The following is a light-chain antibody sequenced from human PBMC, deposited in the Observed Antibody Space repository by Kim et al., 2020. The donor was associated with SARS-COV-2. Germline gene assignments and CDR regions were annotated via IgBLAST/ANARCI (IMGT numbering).Light chain of an antibody. V-gene: IGKV3-11*01. CDR2: DAS. Sequence: EIVLTQSPATLSLSPGERATLSCRASQSVTTYLAWYQQKPGQAPRLLIYDASNRATGIPARFSGSGSGTDFTLTISSLESEDFVVYYCQQRSNWPLTFGGGTKVDIK. CDR3: QQRSNWPLT. CDR1: QSVTTY. J-gene: IGKJ4*01.